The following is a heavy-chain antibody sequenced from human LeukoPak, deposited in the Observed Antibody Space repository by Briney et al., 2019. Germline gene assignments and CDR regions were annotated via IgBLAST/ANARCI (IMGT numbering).Heavy chain of an antibody. V-gene: IGHV3-7*05. J-gene: IGHJ3*02. CDR2: IKQDGGEK. D-gene: IGHD1-26*01. CDR3: ATDHLRVGATGASDT. Sequence: PGGSLRLSCAASRFTFSNYWMSWVRQAPGKGLEWVANIKQDGGEKYYVDSVKGRFTISRDNAKNSLYLQMNSLRAEDTAVYYCATDHLRVGATGASDTWGQGTMVTVS. CDR1: RFTFSNYW.